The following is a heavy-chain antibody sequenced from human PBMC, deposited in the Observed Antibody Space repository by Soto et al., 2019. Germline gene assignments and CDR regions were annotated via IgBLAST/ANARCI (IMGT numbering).Heavy chain of an antibody. CDR2: ISPSGDAT. D-gene: IGHD5-18*01. Sequence: QVQLVQSGAEVKKPGASVKVSCKASGYSITNYFMYWVRQPPGQGLEWMGMISPSGDATAYTQKFQGRVTMTRDTPTGTVYMELISLRSEDTSVYYCVKRMLTGYDGDYWVQGTLVTVSS. J-gene: IGHJ4*02. CDR3: VKRMLTGYDGDY. V-gene: IGHV1-46*03. CDR1: GYSITNYF.